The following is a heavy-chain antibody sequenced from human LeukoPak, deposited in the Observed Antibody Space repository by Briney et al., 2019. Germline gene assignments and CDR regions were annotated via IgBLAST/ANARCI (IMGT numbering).Heavy chain of an antibody. D-gene: IGHD6-13*01. V-gene: IGHV3-30*02. J-gene: IGHJ4*02. Sequence: GGSLRLSCAASGINFRSSGMHWVRQAPGKGLEWVTFIQNDGSDKYYAASVKGRFTISRDNSKNTVYLHMASLRADDTALHYCAREGGRAVPGRFDQWGQGTLVTVSS. CDR1: GINFRSSG. CDR2: IQNDGSDK. CDR3: AREGGRAVPGRFDQ.